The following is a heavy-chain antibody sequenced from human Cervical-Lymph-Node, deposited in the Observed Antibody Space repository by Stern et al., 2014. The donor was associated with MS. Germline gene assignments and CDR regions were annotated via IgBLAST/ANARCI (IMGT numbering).Heavy chain of an antibody. CDR3: ARAATEYDSSGYYVGLDFDY. Sequence: QVQLVQSGAEVKKPGASVKVSCKASGYTFTSYGISWVRQAPGQGLEWMGWISAYNGNTNYAQKLQGRVTMTTDTSTSTAYMELRSLRSDDTAVYYCARAATEYDSSGYYVGLDFDYWGQGTLVTVSS. J-gene: IGHJ4*02. V-gene: IGHV1-18*04. CDR1: GYTFTSYG. CDR2: ISAYNGNT. D-gene: IGHD3-22*01.